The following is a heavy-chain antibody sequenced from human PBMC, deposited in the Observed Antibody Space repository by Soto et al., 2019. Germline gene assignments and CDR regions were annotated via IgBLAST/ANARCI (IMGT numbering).Heavy chain of an antibody. Sequence: PGGSLRLSCAASGFTFSSYWMHWVRQAPGKGLVWVSRINSDGSSTTYADSVKGRFTISRDNAKNTLYLQMNGLRAEDTAVYYCARGSPHYYYYGMDVWGQGTTVTVSS. CDR3: ARGSPHYYYYGMDV. J-gene: IGHJ6*02. CDR1: GFTFSSYW. CDR2: INSDGSST. V-gene: IGHV3-74*01.